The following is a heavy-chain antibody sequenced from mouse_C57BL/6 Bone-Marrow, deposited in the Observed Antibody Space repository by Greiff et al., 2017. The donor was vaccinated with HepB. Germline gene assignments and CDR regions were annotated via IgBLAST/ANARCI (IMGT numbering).Heavy chain of an antibody. J-gene: IGHJ2*01. V-gene: IGHV1-81*01. Sequence: QVQLQQSGAELARPGASVKLSCKASGYTFTSYGISWVKQRTGQGLEWIGEIYPRSGNTYYNEKFKGKATLTADKSSSTAYMELRSLTSEDSAVYFGARGSPYGNYAYFDYWGQGTTLTVSS. CDR2: IYPRSGNT. D-gene: IGHD2-1*01. CDR3: ARGSPYGNYAYFDY. CDR1: GYTFTSYG.